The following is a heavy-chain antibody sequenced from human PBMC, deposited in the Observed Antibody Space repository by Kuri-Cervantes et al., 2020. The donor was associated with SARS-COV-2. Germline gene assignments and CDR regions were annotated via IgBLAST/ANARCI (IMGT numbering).Heavy chain of an antibody. CDR2: TRNKANSYTT. D-gene: IGHD5-12*01. Sequence: GGSLRLSCAASGFTFSDHYMDWVRQAPGKGLEWVGRTRNKANSYTTEYAASVKGRFTISRDDSKNSLYLQMNSLKTEDTAVYYCVRVGAYSGYDFDSWGQGTLVTVSS. V-gene: IGHV3-72*01. CDR1: GFTFSDHY. CDR3: VRVGAYSGYDFDS. J-gene: IGHJ4*02.